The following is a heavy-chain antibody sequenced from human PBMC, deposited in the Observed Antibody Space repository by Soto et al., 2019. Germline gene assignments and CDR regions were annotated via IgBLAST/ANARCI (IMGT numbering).Heavy chain of an antibody. CDR2: IWSDGNNR. CDR1: GFMFSNHG. J-gene: IGHJ4*02. D-gene: IGHD1-1*01. V-gene: IGHV3-33*01. Sequence: QVQLVESGGGVVQPGRSLRLSCAASGFMFSNHGMHWVRQAPGKGLEWVAVIWSDGNNRYYADSVKGRFTISRENSKNTLYLQMSSLRAEDTAVYYCVRGDNWNEEASDYWGQGTLVTVSS. CDR3: VRGDNWNEEASDY.